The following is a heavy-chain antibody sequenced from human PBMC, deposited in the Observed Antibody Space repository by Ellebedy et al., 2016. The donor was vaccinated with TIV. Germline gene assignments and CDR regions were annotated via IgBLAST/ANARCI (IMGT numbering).Heavy chain of an antibody. V-gene: IGHV4-34*01. CDR3: ARGIPQAWELLAT. CDR1: SGSFSGYF. J-gene: IGHJ5*02. CDR2: VTYSGGT. D-gene: IGHD1-26*01. Sequence: SETLSLTXAVYSGSFSGYFWTWIRQSPGKGLEWIGEVTYSGGTNYNPSLQSRVIISLDTSKGQFSLQLSSVTAADTAVYYCARGIPQAWELLATWGQGTLVTVSS.